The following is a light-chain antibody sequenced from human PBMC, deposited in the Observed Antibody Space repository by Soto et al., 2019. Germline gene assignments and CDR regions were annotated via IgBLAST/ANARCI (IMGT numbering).Light chain of an antibody. CDR2: DAS. Sequence: EIVMTQSPATLSVSPGEGATLSCKASQNVYNNLACYQQRPGQPPRLLIYDASTRATSISARFSGSGYGTEFTLTISSLQSEDFAVYFCQQCRNWPLTFGGGTKVEIK. J-gene: IGKJ4*01. CDR3: QQCRNWPLT. CDR1: QNVYNN. V-gene: IGKV3-15*01.